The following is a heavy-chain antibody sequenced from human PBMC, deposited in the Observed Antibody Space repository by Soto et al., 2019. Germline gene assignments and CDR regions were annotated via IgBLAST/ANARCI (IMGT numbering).Heavy chain of an antibody. CDR1: GGDFSSYI. CDR2: IIPMFGIT. J-gene: IGHJ4*02. V-gene: IGHV1-69*08. CDR3: ARDRAVNNAALSMAY. D-gene: IGHD3-10*01. Sequence: QVQLVQSGAEVTKPGSSVKVSCKTSGGDFSSYIVTWVRQAPGQGLEWMGRIIPMFGITNYAQKFHDRVTITAERSTSTAYMELSSLRSDDTGIYYCARDRAVNNAALSMAYWGQGTLVSVSS.